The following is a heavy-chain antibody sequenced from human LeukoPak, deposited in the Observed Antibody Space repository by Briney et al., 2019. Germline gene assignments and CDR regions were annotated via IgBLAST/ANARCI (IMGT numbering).Heavy chain of an antibody. CDR3: AKVQNEVVPIAMRGWFDP. CDR2: VMPVFNTS. V-gene: IGHV1-69*13. J-gene: IGHJ5*02. CDR1: EGTFSSYA. D-gene: IGHD2-2*01. Sequence: ASVKVSCKASEGTFSSYAISWVRQAPGQGLEWMGGVMPVFNTSNYAQKFQGRVTITADENTSTVYMELSSLRSEDTAVYYCAKVQNEVVPIAMRGWFDPWGQGTLVAVSS.